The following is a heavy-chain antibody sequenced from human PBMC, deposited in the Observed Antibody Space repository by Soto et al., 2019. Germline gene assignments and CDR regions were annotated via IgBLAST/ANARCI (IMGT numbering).Heavy chain of an antibody. J-gene: IGHJ4*02. Sequence: EVQLVESGGGLVQPGGSLRLSCAASGFTVNSNYMSWVRQAPGKGLEWVSVIYSDGSTYYADSVKGRFIISRDNSNNTLYFQMYSLRAEDTAVYYCASVTKYDILSGFYPCWGQGTLVTVSS. V-gene: IGHV3-66*01. D-gene: IGHD3-9*01. CDR1: GFTVNSNY. CDR3: ASVTKYDILSGFYPC. CDR2: IYSDGST.